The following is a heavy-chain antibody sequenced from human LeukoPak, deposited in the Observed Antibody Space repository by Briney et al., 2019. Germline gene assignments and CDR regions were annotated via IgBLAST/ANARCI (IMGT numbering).Heavy chain of an antibody. CDR2: TIATLGTA. Sequence: SVKVSCKASGGTSSSYAISWVRQAPGQGLEWMGGTIATLGTANYAQKLQGRVTMTTDESTSAANMELSSLISEDTAVYYCARSIGLLDAFDMWGQGTVVTVSS. D-gene: IGHD6-6*01. CDR1: GGTSSSYA. CDR3: ARSIGLLDAFDM. V-gene: IGHV1-69*05. J-gene: IGHJ3*02.